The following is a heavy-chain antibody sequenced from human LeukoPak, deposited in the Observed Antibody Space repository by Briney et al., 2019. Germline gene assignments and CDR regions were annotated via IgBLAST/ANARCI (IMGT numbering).Heavy chain of an antibody. J-gene: IGHJ4*02. V-gene: IGHV3-11*04. D-gene: IGHD2-2*01. Sequence: GGSLRLSCAVSGFTFSDYNMTWIRPAPGKGLEWASYISASGSVTYYADSVKGRFTISRDNAKNSLYLQMNSLRAEDTAVYYCARDGCSSTSCLFDYWGQGTLVTVSS. CDR1: GFTFSDYN. CDR2: ISASGSVT. CDR3: ARDGCSSTSCLFDY.